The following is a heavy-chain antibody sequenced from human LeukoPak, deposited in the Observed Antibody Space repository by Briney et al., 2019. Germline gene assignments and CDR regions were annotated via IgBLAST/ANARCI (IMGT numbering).Heavy chain of an antibody. Sequence: KPSETLSLTCTVSGGSISSGSYYWSWIRQPAGKGLEWIGRIYTSGSTNYNPSLKSRVTISVDTSKNQFSLKLSSVTAADTAVYYCARTFYGSGTRGFDYWGQGTLATVSS. CDR2: IYTSGST. D-gene: IGHD3-10*01. J-gene: IGHJ4*02. CDR1: GGSISSGSYY. CDR3: ARTFYGSGTRGFDY. V-gene: IGHV4-61*02.